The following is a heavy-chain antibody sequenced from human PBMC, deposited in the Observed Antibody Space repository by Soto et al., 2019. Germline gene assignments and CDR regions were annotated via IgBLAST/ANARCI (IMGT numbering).Heavy chain of an antibody. CDR1: GGSVSSNW. V-gene: IGHV4-4*02. J-gene: IGHJ4*02. CDR3: ARERTGGFSLGY. CDR2: IHHDGGT. Sequence: QVQLQESGPGLVKPSETLSLTCTVSGGSVSSNWWSWVRQPPGKGLEWIGEIHHDGGTNYNTSLKSRVSISRDNSKNQVSLEVTSVTAADTALYYCARERTGGFSLGYWGQGTLVTVSS. D-gene: IGHD3-16*01.